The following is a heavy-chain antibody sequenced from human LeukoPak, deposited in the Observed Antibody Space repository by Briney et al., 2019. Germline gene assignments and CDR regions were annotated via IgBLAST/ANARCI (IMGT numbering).Heavy chain of an antibody. Sequence: ASVNVSCKVCGYTLTELSMHWVRQAPGKGLEWMGGFYPEDGETIYAQKFQGRVTMTEDTSTDTAYMELSSLRSEDTAVYYCATTFGDGYNLDYWGQGTLVTVSS. CDR3: ATTFGDGYNLDY. D-gene: IGHD5-24*01. J-gene: IGHJ4*02. CDR2: FYPEDGET. V-gene: IGHV1-24*01. CDR1: GYTLTELS.